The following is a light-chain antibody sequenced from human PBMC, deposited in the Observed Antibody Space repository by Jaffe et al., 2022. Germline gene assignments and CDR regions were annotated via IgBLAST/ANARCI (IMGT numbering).Light chain of an antibody. V-gene: IGLV2-14*03. J-gene: IGLJ3*02. CDR2: DVS. CDR1: SSDVGGYNY. Sequence: QSALTQPASVSGSPGQSLTISCTGTSSDVGGYNYVSWYQQHPGKAPKLMIYDVSNRPSGVSNRFSGSKSGNTASLTISGLQAEDEGDYYCSSYTDSVTFWVFGGGTKVTVL. CDR3: SSYTDSVTFWV.